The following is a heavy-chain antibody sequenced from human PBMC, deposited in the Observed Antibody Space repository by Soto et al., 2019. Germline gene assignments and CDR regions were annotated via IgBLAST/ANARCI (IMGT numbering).Heavy chain of an antibody. CDR2: INHSGST. V-gene: IGHV4-34*01. D-gene: IGHD3-10*01. J-gene: IGHJ5*02. CDR1: GGSFSGYY. CDR3: ARDLRITLVRGVSWFDP. Sequence: PSETLSLTCAVYGGSFSGYYWSWIRQPPGKGLEWIGEINHSGSTNYNPSLKSRVTISVDTSKNQFSLKLSSVTAADTAVYYCARDLRITLVRGVSWFDPWGQGTLVTVSS.